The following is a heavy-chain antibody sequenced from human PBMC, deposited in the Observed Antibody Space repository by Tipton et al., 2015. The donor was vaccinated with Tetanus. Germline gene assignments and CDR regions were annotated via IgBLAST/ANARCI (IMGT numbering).Heavy chain of an antibody. J-gene: IGHJ4*02. CDR1: GDSVSGYY. CDR3: AREVLAAGHFDS. CDR2: VYYNGNT. D-gene: IGHD6-13*01. V-gene: IGHV4-59*02. Sequence: LRLSCTVSGDSVSGYYWNWIRQPPGKGLEWIGYVYYNGNTHYNPALKSRVTISVDTSKNQFSLKLSSVTAADTAIYYCAREVLAAGHFDSWGQGTLVTVSS.